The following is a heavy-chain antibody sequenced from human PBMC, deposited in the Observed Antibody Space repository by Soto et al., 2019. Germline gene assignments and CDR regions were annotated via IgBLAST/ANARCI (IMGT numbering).Heavy chain of an antibody. Sequence: QVQLQQWGAGLLKPSETLSLTCAVYGGSFSGYYWSWIRQPPGKGLEWIGEINHRGSTNYNPSLKSRVTISVDTSKNQFSLKLSSVTAADTAVYYCARRRTLVRGILHWGQGTLVTVSS. CDR3: ARRRTLVRGILH. J-gene: IGHJ4*02. CDR1: GGSFSGYY. V-gene: IGHV4-34*01. D-gene: IGHD3-10*01. CDR2: INHRGST.